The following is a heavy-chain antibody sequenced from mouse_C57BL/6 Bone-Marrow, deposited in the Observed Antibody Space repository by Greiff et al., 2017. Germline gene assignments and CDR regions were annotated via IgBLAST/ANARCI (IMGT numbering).Heavy chain of an antibody. D-gene: IGHD1-1*01. V-gene: IGHV1-20*01. Sequence: VQLQQSGPELVKPGDSVKISCKASGYSFTGYFMNWVMQSHGKSLEWIGRINPYNGDTFYNQKFKGTATLTVDKSSSTAHLEIRRLTSADSAVYYCAGGYCGSSSYYCDYWGQGTTLTVSS. CDR2: INPYNGDT. J-gene: IGHJ2*01. CDR3: AGGYCGSSSYYCDY. CDR1: GYSFTGYF.